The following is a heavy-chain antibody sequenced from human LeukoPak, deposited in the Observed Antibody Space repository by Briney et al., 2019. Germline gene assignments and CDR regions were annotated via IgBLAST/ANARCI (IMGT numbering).Heavy chain of an antibody. CDR1: GYTFTGYY. V-gene: IGHV1-2*02. J-gene: IGHJ4*02. D-gene: IGHD3-22*01. Sequence: ASVKVSCKASGYTFTGYYMHWVRQAPGQGLEWMGWINPNSGGTNYAQKFQGRVTMTRDTSISTAYMELSRLRSDDTAVHYCARRYYYDSSGYPHFDYWGQGTLVTVSS. CDR3: ARRYYYDSSGYPHFDY. CDR2: INPNSGGT.